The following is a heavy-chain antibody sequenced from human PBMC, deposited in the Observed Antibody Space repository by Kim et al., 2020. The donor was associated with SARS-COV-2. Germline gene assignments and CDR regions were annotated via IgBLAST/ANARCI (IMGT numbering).Heavy chain of an antibody. CDR1: GGTFSSYA. J-gene: IGHJ6*02. Sequence: SVKVSCKASGGTFSSYAISWVRQAPGQGLEWMGGIIPIFGTANYAQKFQGRVTITADESTSTAYMELSSLRSEDTAVYYCARVGGLRFLESPWGMDVWGQGTTVTVSS. V-gene: IGHV1-69*13. CDR2: IIPIFGTA. D-gene: IGHD3-3*01. CDR3: ARVGGLRFLESPWGMDV.